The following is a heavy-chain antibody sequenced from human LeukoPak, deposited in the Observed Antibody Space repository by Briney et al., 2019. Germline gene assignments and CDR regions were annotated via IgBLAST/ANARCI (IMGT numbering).Heavy chain of an antibody. CDR2: IYYSGST. J-gene: IGHJ3*02. Sequence: SETLSLTCAVYGGSFSGYYWSWIRQPPGKGLEWIGYIYYSGSTNYNPSLKSRVTISVDTSKNQFSLKLSSVTAADTAVYYCARVSYWADAFDIWGQGTMVTVSS. D-gene: IGHD1-26*01. V-gene: IGHV4-59*01. CDR1: GGSFSGYY. CDR3: ARVSYWADAFDI.